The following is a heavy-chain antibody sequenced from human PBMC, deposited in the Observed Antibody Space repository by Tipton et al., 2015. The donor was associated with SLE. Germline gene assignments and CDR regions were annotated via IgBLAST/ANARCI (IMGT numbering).Heavy chain of an antibody. V-gene: IGHV4-34*01. CDR3: ARGKGRNWGWGWFDP. J-gene: IGHJ5*02. D-gene: IGHD7-27*01. CDR2: INHSGRT. CDR1: GGSFSGYY. Sequence: TLSLTCAVYGGSFSGYYWSWIRQPPGRGLEWIGEINHSGRTNYKSSLKSRVTISVDTSKNQFSLKLGSVTAADTAAYYCARGKGRNWGWGWFDPWGQGILVTVSS.